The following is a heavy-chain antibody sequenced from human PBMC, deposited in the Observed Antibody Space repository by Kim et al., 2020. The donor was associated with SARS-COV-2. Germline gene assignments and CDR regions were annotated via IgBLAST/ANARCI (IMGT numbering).Heavy chain of an antibody. CDR3: ARGHVAD. D-gene: IGHD5-12*01. Sequence: GATFYADSGKGRCTISGDTSKNTVSLQMNSLRAEDTAVYYCARGHVADWGQGTLVTVSS. CDR2: GAT. V-gene: IGHV3-23*01. J-gene: IGHJ4*02.